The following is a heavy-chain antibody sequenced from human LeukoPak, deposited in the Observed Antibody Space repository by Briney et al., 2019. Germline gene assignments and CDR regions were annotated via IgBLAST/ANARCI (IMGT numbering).Heavy chain of an antibody. J-gene: IGHJ4*02. Sequence: GGSLRLSCVGSGFIFKLFAVGWVRQAPGKGLEWVSVISGTNDDTDYADSVRGHFTISRDNSLNALFLQMDNLRAEDTAVYYCVKTYCSITRCSPGFDSWGQGTLVTVSS. CDR3: VKTYCSITRCSPGFDS. D-gene: IGHD3-10*01. V-gene: IGHV3-23*01. CDR1: GFIFKLFA. CDR2: ISGTNDDT.